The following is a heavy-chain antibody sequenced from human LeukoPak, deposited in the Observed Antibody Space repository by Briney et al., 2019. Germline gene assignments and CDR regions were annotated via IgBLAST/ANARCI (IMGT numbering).Heavy chain of an antibody. Sequence: SETLSLTCTVSGGSISSSSYYWGWIRQPPGKGLEWIGSIYYSGSTYYNPSLKSRVTISVDTSKNQFSLKLSSVTAADTAVYYCARESGYGIKTTLSDYWGQGTLVTVSS. J-gene: IGHJ4*02. V-gene: IGHV4-39*02. CDR2: IYYSGST. CDR3: ARESGYGIKTTLSDY. D-gene: IGHD6-25*01. CDR1: GGSISSSSYY.